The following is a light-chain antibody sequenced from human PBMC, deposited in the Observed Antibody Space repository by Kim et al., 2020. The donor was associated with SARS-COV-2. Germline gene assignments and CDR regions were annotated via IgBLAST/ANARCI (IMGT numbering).Light chain of an antibody. CDR3: MQAVQYPRS. V-gene: IGKV2-28*01. CDR2: RAS. CDR1: QSLLHANHVNC. J-gene: IGKJ2*03. Sequence: PVTNSCRSRQSLLHANHVNCVDWYLQKPGQSPQVLIYRASTRASGVPDRFSGSGSGKDFTLTISRVEAEDVGVYYCMQAVQYPRSFGRGTKVDIK.